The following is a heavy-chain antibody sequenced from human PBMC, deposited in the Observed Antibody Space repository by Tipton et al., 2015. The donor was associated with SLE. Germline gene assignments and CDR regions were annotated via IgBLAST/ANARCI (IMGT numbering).Heavy chain of an antibody. V-gene: IGHV3-23*01. J-gene: IGHJ3*02. D-gene: IGHD6-19*01. CDR1: GFTFSSYA. CDR2: ISGSGGCT. CDR3: AKDRRPIAVAVDAVDI. Sequence: SLRLFCAASGFTFSSYAMSWVRQAPGKGLEWVSAISGSGGCTYYADSVKGRFTISRDNSKNTLYLQMNSLRAEDTAVYYCAKDRRPIAVAVDAVDISGQGTMVSVAS.